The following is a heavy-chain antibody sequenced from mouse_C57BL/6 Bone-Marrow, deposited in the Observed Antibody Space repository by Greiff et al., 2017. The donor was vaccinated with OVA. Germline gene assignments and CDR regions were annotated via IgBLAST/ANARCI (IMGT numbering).Heavy chain of an antibody. CDR2: IYPRSGNT. J-gene: IGHJ3*01. CDR1: GYTFTSYG. V-gene: IGHV1-81*01. CDR3: ARSDYYDYDGRFAY. D-gene: IGHD2-4*01. Sequence: LQESGAELARPGASVKLSCKASGYTFTSYGISWVKQRTGQGLEWIGEIYPRSGNTYYNEKFKGKATLTADKSSSTAYMELRSLTSEDSAVYFCARSDYYDYDGRFAYWGQGTLVTVSA.